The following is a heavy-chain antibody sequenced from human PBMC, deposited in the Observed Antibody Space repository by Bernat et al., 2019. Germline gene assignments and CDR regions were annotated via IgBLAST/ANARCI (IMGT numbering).Heavy chain of an antibody. CDR1: GFTFSSYG. J-gene: IGHJ4*02. V-gene: IGHV3-33*01. Sequence: QVQLVESGGGVVQPGRSLRLSCAASGFTFSSYGMHWVRQAPGKGLEWVAVIWYDGSNKYYADSVKGRFTISRDNSKNTLYLQMNSLRAEDTAVYYCAREARRWYYGILTGLYFDYWGQGTLVTVSS. D-gene: IGHD3-9*01. CDR2: IWYDGSNK. CDR3: AREARRWYYGILTGLYFDY.